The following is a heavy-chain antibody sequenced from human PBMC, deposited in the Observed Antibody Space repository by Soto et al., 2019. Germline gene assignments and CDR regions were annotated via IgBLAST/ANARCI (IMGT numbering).Heavy chain of an antibody. D-gene: IGHD3-22*01. V-gene: IGHV1-69*06. CDR3: ARVPHYYDSSGYIDY. J-gene: IGHJ4*02. CDR1: GGTFSSYA. Sequence: SVKVSCKASGGTFSSYAISWVRQAPGQGLEWMGGIIPIFGTANYAQKFQGRVTITADKSTSTAYMELSSLRSEDTAVYYCARVPHYYDSSGYIDYWGQGTLVTVSS. CDR2: IIPIFGTA.